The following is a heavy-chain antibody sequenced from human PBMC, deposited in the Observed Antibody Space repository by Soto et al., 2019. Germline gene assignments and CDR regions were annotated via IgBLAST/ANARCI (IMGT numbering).Heavy chain of an antibody. CDR2: ISAANGDT. Sequence: ASVKVSCKASGYVFTNYGIGWVRQAPGQGLEWMGWISAANGDTKYAPKFQGRVTITRDTSASTAYMDLSSLRSEGTAVYYCVRRHVSATGIDWFDPWGQGTLVTVS. CDR3: VRRHVSATGIDWFDP. J-gene: IGHJ5*02. CDR1: GYVFTNYG. D-gene: IGHD6-13*01. V-gene: IGHV1-18*04.